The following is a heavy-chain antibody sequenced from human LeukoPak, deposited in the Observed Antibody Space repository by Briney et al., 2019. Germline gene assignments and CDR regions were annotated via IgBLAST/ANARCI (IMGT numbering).Heavy chain of an antibody. J-gene: IGHJ3*02. Sequence: GGSLRLSCAASGFTFSSYCMSWVRQAPGKGLEWVANIKQDGNEKYYVDSVKGRFTIFRDNAKNSLFLQMNSLRAEDTAVYYCARDQMHYDFWSGYYERRNAFDIWGQGTMVTVSS. V-gene: IGHV3-7*01. CDR2: IKQDGNEK. CDR1: GFTFSSYC. D-gene: IGHD3-3*01. CDR3: ARDQMHYDFWSGYYERRNAFDI.